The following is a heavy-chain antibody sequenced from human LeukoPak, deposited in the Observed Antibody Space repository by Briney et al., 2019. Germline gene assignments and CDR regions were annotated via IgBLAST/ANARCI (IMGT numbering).Heavy chain of an antibody. CDR2: IYSGGST. CDR1: GFTVSSNY. V-gene: IGHV3-53*01. Sequence: PGGSLRLSCAASGFTVSSNYMSWVRQAPGKGLEWVSVIYSGGSTYYADSVKGRFTISRDNSKNTLYLQMNSLRAEDTAVYYCARVYPGIAAAGPYFDYWGQGTLVTVSS. D-gene: IGHD6-13*01. J-gene: IGHJ4*02. CDR3: ARVYPGIAAAGPYFDY.